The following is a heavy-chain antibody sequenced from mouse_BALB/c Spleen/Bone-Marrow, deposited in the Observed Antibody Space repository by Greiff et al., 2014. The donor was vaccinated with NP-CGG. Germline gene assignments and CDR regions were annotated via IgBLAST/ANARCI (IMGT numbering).Heavy chain of an antibody. CDR2: IDPANGDT. J-gene: IGHJ3*01. CDR1: GFNIKDTY. V-gene: IGHV14-3*02. CDR3: ARNYGYGKSFAY. D-gene: IGHD2-2*01. Sequence: VQLQQPGAELVKPGASVKLSCTASGFNIKDTYMHWVKQRPEQGLEWIGRIDPANGDTKYDPKFQGKATITADTSSNTAYLQLISLTSEDTAVYYCARNYGYGKSFAYWGQGTLVTVSA.